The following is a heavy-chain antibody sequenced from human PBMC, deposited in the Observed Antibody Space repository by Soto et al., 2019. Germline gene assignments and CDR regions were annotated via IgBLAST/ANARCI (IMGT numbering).Heavy chain of an antibody. V-gene: IGHV3-33*01. CDR3: ARPPPPSDYPSYYGMDV. CDR2: IWYDGSNK. Sequence: GGSLRLSCAASGFTFSSYGMHWVRQAPGKGLEWVAVIWYDGSNKYYADSVKGRFTISRDNSKNTLYLQMNSLRAEDTAVYYCARPPPPSDYPSYYGMDVWGQGTTVTVSS. D-gene: IGHD4-17*01. J-gene: IGHJ6*02. CDR1: GFTFSSYG.